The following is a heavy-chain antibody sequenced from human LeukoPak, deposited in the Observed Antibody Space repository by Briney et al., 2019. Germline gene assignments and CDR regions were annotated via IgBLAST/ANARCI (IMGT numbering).Heavy chain of an antibody. V-gene: IGHV3-74*01. CDR2: ITGDGSST. D-gene: IGHD4-17*01. CDR3: ATHGLRGWFDP. Sequence: PGGSLRLSCAASGFAFSGYWMHWVRQPPGKGLVWVSRITGDGSSTTYADSVKGRFTISRDNAKNSLYLQMNSLRAEDTAVYYCATHGLRGWFDPWGQGTLVTVSS. J-gene: IGHJ5*02. CDR1: GFAFSGYW.